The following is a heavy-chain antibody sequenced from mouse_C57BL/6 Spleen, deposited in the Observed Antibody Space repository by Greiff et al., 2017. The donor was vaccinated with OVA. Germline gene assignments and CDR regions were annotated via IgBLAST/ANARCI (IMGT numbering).Heavy chain of an antibody. D-gene: IGHD1-1*01. Sequence: QVQLQQSGPGLVAPSQSLSITCTVSGFSLTSYGVDWVRQPPGKGLEWLGVIWGGGSTNYNSAPMSRLSISNDNSKSKVFLTMNSLQTDDTAIYYGAKLCNYYYGSRWFAYWGKGTLVTVSA. CDR1: GFSLTSYG. V-gene: IGHV2-9*01. CDR2: IWGGGST. J-gene: IGHJ3*01. CDR3: AKLCNYYYGSRWFAY.